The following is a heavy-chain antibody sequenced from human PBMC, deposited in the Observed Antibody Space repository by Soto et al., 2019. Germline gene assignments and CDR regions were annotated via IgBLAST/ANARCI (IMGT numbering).Heavy chain of an antibody. CDR3: AKAPGDIDPFEN. Sequence: EVQLLESGGDLVQPGGSLRLSCAASGFTFSSYAMSWVRQAPGKGLEWVSSINDTGGDTYYADSVEGRFTIPRDKSKNTLYLKRNSRRAEEAAWYYCAKAPGDIDPFENWGQGTLVTVSS. J-gene: IGHJ4*02. CDR1: GFTFSSYA. D-gene: IGHD3-16*02. CDR2: INDTGGDT. V-gene: IGHV3-23*01.